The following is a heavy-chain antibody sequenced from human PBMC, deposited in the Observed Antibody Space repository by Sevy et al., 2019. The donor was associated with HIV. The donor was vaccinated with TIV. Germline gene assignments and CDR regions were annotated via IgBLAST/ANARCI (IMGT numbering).Heavy chain of an antibody. CDR2: ISGSGGST. J-gene: IGHJ4*02. CDR1: GFTLSSYA. CDR3: AKEYCSSTSCAYVWQQLAYFDY. Sequence: GGSLRLSCAASGFTLSSYAMSWVRQAPGKGLEWVSAISGSGGSTYYADSVKGRFTISRDNSKNTLYLQMNSLRAEDTAVYYCAKEYCSSTSCAYVWQQLAYFDYWGQGSLVTVSS. D-gene: IGHD2-2*01. V-gene: IGHV3-23*01.